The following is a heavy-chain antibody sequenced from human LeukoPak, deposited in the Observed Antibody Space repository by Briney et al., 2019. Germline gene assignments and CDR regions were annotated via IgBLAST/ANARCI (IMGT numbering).Heavy chain of an antibody. CDR2: ISGCGDNT. D-gene: IGHD2-15*01. CDR3: AKDPDSSTLVYFDY. V-gene: IGHV3-23*01. Sequence: PGGSLRLFCAASGFTFSRYGMNWVRQAPGKGLEGVAAISGCGDNTYYADSVKGRFTISRDNSKNTLYLQMNSLGTEDSAVYYCAKDPDSSTLVYFDYWGQGTLVTVSS. J-gene: IGHJ4*02. CDR1: GFTFSRYG.